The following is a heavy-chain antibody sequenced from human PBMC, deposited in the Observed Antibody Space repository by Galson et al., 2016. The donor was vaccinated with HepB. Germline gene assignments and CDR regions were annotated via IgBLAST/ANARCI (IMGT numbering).Heavy chain of an antibody. V-gene: IGHV3-30*18. CDR2: ISYDGRNK. CDR1: GFTFSNYG. Sequence: SLRLSCAASGFTFSNYGMHWVRQAPGKGLEWVAVISYDGRNKYYADSVKGRFTISRDNSKNTLYLQMNSLRDEDTAVYYCAKDPVVQAEWYYFDYWGQGTLVTVSS. D-gene: IGHD3-22*01. J-gene: IGHJ4*02. CDR3: AKDPVVQAEWYYFDY.